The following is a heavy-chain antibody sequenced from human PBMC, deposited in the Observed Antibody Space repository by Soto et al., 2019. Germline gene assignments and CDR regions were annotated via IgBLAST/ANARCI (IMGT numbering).Heavy chain of an antibody. CDR2: IYYSGST. J-gene: IGHJ4*02. CDR1: GGSISSGGYY. D-gene: IGHD3-22*01. CDR3: AMDSSGYTGFDY. V-gene: IGHV4-31*03. Sequence: SETLSLTCTVSGGSISSGGYYWSWIRQHPGKGLEWIGYIYYSGSTYYNPSLKSRVTISVDTSKNQFSLKLSSVTAADTAVYYCAMDSSGYTGFDYWGQGTLVTVSS.